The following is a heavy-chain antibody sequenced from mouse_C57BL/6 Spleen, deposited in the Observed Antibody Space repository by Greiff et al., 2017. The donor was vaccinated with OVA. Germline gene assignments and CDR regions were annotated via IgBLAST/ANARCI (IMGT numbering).Heavy chain of an antibody. CDR2: IDPNSGGT. CDR1: GYTFTSYW. D-gene: IGHD2-3*01. CDR3: ARSLYDGYPYYYAMDY. Sequence: QVQLQQPGAELVKPGASVKLSCKASGYTFTSYWMHWVKQRPGRGLEWIGRIDPNSGGTKYNEKFKSKATLTVDNPSSTAYMQLSSLTSEDSAVYYCARSLYDGYPYYYAMDYWGQGTSVTVSS. J-gene: IGHJ4*01. V-gene: IGHV1-72*01.